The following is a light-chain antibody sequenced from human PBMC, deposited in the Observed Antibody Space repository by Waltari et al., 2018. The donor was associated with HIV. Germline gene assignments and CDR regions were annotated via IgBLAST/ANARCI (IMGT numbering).Light chain of an antibody. J-gene: IGKJ1*01. Sequence: EIVMTQSPATLSVSPGGRATLSCRASQSVSTNLAWYQQKPGQAPRPLISDASSRATGVPARFSGSASGTEFTLTISNLQSEDFAVYYCQQYHNWPPWTFGQGTKVEIK. V-gene: IGKV3-15*01. CDR1: QSVSTN. CDR2: DAS. CDR3: QQYHNWPPWT.